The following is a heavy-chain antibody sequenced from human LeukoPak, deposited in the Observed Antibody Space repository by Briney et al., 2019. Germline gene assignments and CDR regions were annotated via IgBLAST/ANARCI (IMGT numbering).Heavy chain of an antibody. J-gene: IGHJ4*02. D-gene: IGHD2-21*02. CDR3: VRLVVTATRYFDY. CDR1: GGSISSYY. CDR2: IYYSGST. V-gene: IGHV4-59*08. Sequence: SETLSLTCTVSGGSISSYYWSWIRQPPGKGLEWIGYIYYSGSTNYNPSLKSRVTISVDTSKNQFSLKLSSVTAADTAVYYCVRLVVTATRYFDYWGQGTLVTVSS.